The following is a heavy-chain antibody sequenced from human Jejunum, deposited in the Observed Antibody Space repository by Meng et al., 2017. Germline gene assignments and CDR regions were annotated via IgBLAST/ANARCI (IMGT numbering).Heavy chain of an antibody. CDR3: ARDLRGPAIAASGYFDP. Sequence: QHVGDGLLTPSDTRPPTGNAYAGPYSDCCWTSTRQPPGEGLGWIAISNHSGNTKNKPSLKSRVIISADRSKKQFSRKVTCVTAADTVVYYCARDLRGPAIAASGYFDPWGQGTLVTVSS. V-gene: IGHV4-34*01. D-gene: IGHD5-12*01. CDR1: AGPYSDCC. CDR2: SNHSGNT. J-gene: IGHJ5*02.